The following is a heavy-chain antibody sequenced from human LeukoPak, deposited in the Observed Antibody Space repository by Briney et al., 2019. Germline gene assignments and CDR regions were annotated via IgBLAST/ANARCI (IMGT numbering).Heavy chain of an antibody. CDR1: GGSISSGGYY. D-gene: IGHD6-13*01. CDR3: ARDQNPRGIDY. V-gene: IGHV4-31*03. J-gene: IGHJ4*02. CDR2: IYYNGST. Sequence: SETLSLTCTASGGSISSGGYYWSWIRQHPGKGLEWIGYIYYNGSTYYNPSLKSRVTISVDTSKNQFSLKLSSVTAADTAVYYCARDQNPRGIDYWGQGTLVTVSS.